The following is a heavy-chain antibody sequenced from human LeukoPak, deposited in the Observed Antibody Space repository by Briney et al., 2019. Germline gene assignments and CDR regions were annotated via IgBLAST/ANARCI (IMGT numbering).Heavy chain of an antibody. V-gene: IGHV4-59*01. Sequence: SETLSLTCTVSGGSISSYYWSWIRQPPGKGLEWIGYIYYSGSTNYNPSLKSRVTISVDTSKNQFSLKLSSVTAADTAVYYCARARYYYDSSGSLFDYWGQGTLVTVSS. CDR1: GGSISSYY. D-gene: IGHD3-22*01. CDR2: IYYSGST. J-gene: IGHJ4*02. CDR3: ARARYYYDSSGSLFDY.